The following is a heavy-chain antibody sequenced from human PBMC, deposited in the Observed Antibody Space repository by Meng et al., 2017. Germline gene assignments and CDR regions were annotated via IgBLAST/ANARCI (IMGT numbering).Heavy chain of an antibody. CDR2: IIPIFGTA. D-gene: IGHD5-24*01. J-gene: IGHJ5*02. V-gene: IGHV1-69*05. Sequence: QVLWGTDGAEVKKPGSPVKVCCKASGGTFCSYVISWVRQAPGQGLEWMGGIIPIFGTANYAQKFQGRVTITTDESTSTAYMELSSLRSEDTAVYYCARDQMARWRLQIRGWFDPWGQGTLVTVSS. CDR3: ARDQMARWRLQIRGWFDP. CDR1: GGTFCSYV.